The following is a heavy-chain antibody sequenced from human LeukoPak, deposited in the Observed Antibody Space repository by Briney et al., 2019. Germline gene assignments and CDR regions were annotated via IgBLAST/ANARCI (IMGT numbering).Heavy chain of an antibody. J-gene: IGHJ3*02. CDR2: IYYSGTT. Sequence: SETLSLTCTVSGGSISTANYYWGWIRQPPGKGLEWIGSIYYSGTTKYNPSLKSRVTISVDNSNNKFSLRLSSVTAADTAVYYCARSGCSGGSCYSQRGAFDIWGQGTMVTVSS. V-gene: IGHV4-39*07. CDR3: ARSGCSGGSCYSQRGAFDI. D-gene: IGHD2-15*01. CDR1: GGSISTANYY.